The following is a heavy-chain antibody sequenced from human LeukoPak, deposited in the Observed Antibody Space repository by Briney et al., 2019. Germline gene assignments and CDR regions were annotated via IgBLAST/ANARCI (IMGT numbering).Heavy chain of an antibody. CDR1: WGYISRYY. Sequence: SEALSLTWTVSWGYISRYYGSWSRQPPGKRPEWDGYIYYRGLTNYNPSLNTRVTIPVDTSKHQFRLTVGSVTAGDRAVYDFAGYSSGWYVDAFDIWGQGTMVTVSS. CDR2: IYYRGLT. CDR3: AGYSSGWYVDAFDI. J-gene: IGHJ3*02. D-gene: IGHD6-19*01. V-gene: IGHV4-59*08.